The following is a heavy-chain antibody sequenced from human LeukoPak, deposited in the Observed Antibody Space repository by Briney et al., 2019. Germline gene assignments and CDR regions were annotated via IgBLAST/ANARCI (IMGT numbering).Heavy chain of an antibody. CDR2: ISYDGSNK. J-gene: IGHJ4*02. CDR1: GFTFSSYA. Sequence: GGSLRLSCAASGFTFSSYAMHWVRQAPGKGLEWVAVISYDGSNKYYADSVKGRFTISRDNSKNTLYLQMNSLRVEDTAVYYCARDRGEYCSSTSCQQFDYWGQGTLVTVSS. CDR3: ARDRGEYCSSTSCQQFDY. D-gene: IGHD2-2*01. V-gene: IGHV3-30-3*01.